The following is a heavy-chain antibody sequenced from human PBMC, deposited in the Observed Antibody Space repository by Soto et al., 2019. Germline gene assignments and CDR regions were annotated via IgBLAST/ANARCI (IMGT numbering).Heavy chain of an antibody. D-gene: IGHD6-6*01. V-gene: IGHV4-59*12. CDR2: IYYSGST. Sequence: SETLSLTCTVSGGSISTYYWSWIRQPPEKGLEWIGYIYYSGSTYYNPSLKSRVTISVDTSKNQFSLKLSSVTAADTAVYYCARDQSSSSGSRHYYYYYGMEVWGQGTTVTVSS. J-gene: IGHJ6*01. CDR1: GGSISTYY. CDR3: ARDQSSSSGSRHYYYYYGMEV.